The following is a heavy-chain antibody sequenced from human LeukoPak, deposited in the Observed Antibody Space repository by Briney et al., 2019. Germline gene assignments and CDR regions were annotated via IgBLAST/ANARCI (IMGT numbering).Heavy chain of an antibody. V-gene: IGHV4/OR15-8*01. Sequence: SETLSLTCDVSGGSIDSTNWWNWVRQPPGKGLEWIGEIHHDGRINYNPSLKSRVTLSVNKSKNQFSLRLNSVTAADTAMYYCARSHDHLWGNYPDYWGQGTLVTVSS. J-gene: IGHJ4*02. D-gene: IGHD3-16*02. CDR1: GGSIDSTNW. CDR2: IHHDGRI. CDR3: ARSHDHLWGNYPDY.